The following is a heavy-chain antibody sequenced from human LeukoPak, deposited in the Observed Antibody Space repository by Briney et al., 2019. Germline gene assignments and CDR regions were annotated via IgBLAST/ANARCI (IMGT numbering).Heavy chain of an antibody. CDR1: GYTFSGYY. Sequence: ASVKVSCKASGYTFSGYYMHWVRQAPGQGLEWMGWINPNSGGTNYIQKFQGRVTMTRDTSISTAYMELSRLRSDDTAVYYCATGDPLGGHYFDYWGQGTLVTVSS. D-gene: IGHD1-14*01. CDR2: INPNSGGT. CDR3: ATGDPLGGHYFDY. J-gene: IGHJ4*02. V-gene: IGHV1-2*02.